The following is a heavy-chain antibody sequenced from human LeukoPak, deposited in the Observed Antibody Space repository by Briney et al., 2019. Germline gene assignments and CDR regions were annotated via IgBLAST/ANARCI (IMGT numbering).Heavy chain of an antibody. J-gene: IGHJ4*02. CDR3: ARGVLGRPFDY. Sequence: SETLSLTCTVSGGSISSYYWSWIRQPPGKGLEWIGYIYYSGSTNYNPSLKSRVTISVDTSKNQFSLKLSSVTAADTAVYYCARGVLGRPFDYWGQGTLVTVSS. D-gene: IGHD1-26*01. V-gene: IGHV4-59*08. CDR2: IYYSGST. CDR1: GGSISSYY.